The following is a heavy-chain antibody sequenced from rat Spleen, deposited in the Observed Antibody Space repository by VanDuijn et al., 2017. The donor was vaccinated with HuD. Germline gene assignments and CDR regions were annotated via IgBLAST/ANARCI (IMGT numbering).Heavy chain of an antibody. Sequence: EVKLVESGGGLVQPGRSLTLSCAASGFTFTNYGMAWVRQTPTKDLEWVAAFSYVGFTTYYRDSVRGRFTISRDNAKSTLYLQMDSLRSEDTATYHCARRHYGYTDYFDYWGQGVMVTVSS. D-gene: IGHD1-9*01. CDR1: GFTFTNYG. CDR2: FSYVGFTT. J-gene: IGHJ2*01. CDR3: ARRHYGYTDYFDY. V-gene: IGHV5-29*01.